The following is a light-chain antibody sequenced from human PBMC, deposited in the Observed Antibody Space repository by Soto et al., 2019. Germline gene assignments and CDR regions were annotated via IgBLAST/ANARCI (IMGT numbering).Light chain of an antibody. Sequence: DIVMTQSPDSLAVSLGERATINCKSSQSVLYSSNNKNYLAWHQQKPGQPPKLLIYWASTRESGVPDRFSGSGSGTDFTLTISSLQAEDVAVYYCQQYYSTPPLFGQGTKLEIK. CDR3: QQYYSTPPL. V-gene: IGKV4-1*01. CDR1: QSVLYSSNNKNY. CDR2: WAS. J-gene: IGKJ2*01.